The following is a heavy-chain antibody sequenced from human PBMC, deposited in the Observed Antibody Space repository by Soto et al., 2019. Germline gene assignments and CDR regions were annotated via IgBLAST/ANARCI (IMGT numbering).Heavy chain of an antibody. J-gene: IGHJ4*02. D-gene: IGHD4-17*01. CDR2: ISSSGSTI. V-gene: IGHV3-11*01. Sequence: GGSLRLSCAASGFRFTDYYMSWIRQAPGKGLEWVSYISSSGSTIYYADSVKGRFTISRDNAKNSLFLQMNSLRAEDTAVYYCARGSFASWYDNGYWGQGTLVTVSS. CDR1: GFRFTDYY. CDR3: ARGSFASWYDNGY.